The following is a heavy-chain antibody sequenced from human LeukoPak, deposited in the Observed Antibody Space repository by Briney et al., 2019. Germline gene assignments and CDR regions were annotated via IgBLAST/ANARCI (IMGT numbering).Heavy chain of an antibody. D-gene: IGHD3-10*01. V-gene: IGHV3-74*01. CDR2: INSDGSST. J-gene: IGHJ4*02. Sequence: GGSLRLSCAASGFTFSSYWMHWVHQAPGKGLVWVSRINSDGSSTSYADSVKGRFTISRDNAKNTLYLQMNSLRAEDTAVYYCASGPITMVRGVKREYYFDSWGQGTLVTVSS. CDR1: GFTFSSYW. CDR3: ASGPITMVRGVKREYYFDS.